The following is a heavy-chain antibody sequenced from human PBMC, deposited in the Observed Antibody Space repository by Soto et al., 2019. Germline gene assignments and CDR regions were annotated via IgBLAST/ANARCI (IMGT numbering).Heavy chain of an antibody. Sequence: QVQLQQWGAGLLKPSETLSLTCAVYGGSFSGYYWSWIRQPPGPGLEWIGEINHSGSTNYNPSLKSRVTISVDTSKNQFSLKLSSVTAADTAVYYCARGRTVTTRGWFDPWGQGTLVTVSS. CDR2: INHSGST. D-gene: IGHD4-17*01. J-gene: IGHJ5*02. CDR1: GGSFSGYY. CDR3: ARGRTVTTRGWFDP. V-gene: IGHV4-34*01.